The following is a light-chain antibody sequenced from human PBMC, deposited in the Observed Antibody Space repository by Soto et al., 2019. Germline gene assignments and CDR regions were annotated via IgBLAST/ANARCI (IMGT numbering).Light chain of an antibody. J-gene: IGLJ1*01. CDR3: MLSYSGARLFV. V-gene: IGLV7-46*01. CDR2: DTS. CDR1: TGAVTSGHY. Sequence: QAVVSQEPSLTVSPGGTVTLTCDSSTGAVTSGHYPYWFQQKPGQAPRTLIYDTSNKHSWTPARFSGSLLGGRAALTLSGAQPEDEADYYCMLSYSGARLFVFGTGTKLTVL.